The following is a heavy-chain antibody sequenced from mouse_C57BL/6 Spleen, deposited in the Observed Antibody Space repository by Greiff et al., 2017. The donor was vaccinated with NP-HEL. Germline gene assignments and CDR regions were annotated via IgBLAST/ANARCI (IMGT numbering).Heavy chain of an antibody. CDR2: IYPGDGDT. D-gene: IGHD2-1*01. Sequence: QVQLQQSGPELVKPGASVKISCKASGYAFSSSWMNWVKQRPGKGLEWIGRIYPGDGDTNYNGKFKGKATLTADKSSSTAYMQLSSLTSEDSAVYFCARSVYYGNYLYYFDYWGQGTTLTVSS. J-gene: IGHJ2*01. CDR1: GYAFSSSW. V-gene: IGHV1-82*01. CDR3: ARSVYYGNYLYYFDY.